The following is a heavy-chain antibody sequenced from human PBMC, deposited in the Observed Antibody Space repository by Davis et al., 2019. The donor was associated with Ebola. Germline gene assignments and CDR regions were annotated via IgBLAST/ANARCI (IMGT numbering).Heavy chain of an antibody. CDR2: INHSGST. D-gene: IGHD6-13*01. CDR3: ARLRIAAAGRYYYYYGMDV. CDR1: GFTFSGSA. J-gene: IGHJ6*02. V-gene: IGHV4-34*01. Sequence: ESLKISCAASGFTFSGSAMHWVRQASGKGLEWIGEINHSGSTNYNPSLKSRVTISVDTSKNQFSLKLSSVTAADTAVYYCARLRIAAAGRYYYYYGMDVWGQGTTVTVSS.